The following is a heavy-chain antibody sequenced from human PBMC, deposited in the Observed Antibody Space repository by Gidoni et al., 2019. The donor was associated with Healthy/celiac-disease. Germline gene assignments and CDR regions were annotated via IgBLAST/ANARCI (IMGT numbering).Heavy chain of an antibody. CDR3: TTDWPIVGATKVGTFFWDY. J-gene: IGHJ4*02. CDR1: GFTFSNDW. D-gene: IGHD1-26*01. Sequence: EVQLVESGGGLVKPGGSLRLSCAASGFTFSNDWMSWVRQAPGKGLEWVGRIKSKTDGGTTDYAAPVKGRFTISRDDSKNTLYLQMNSLKTEDTAVYYCTTDWPIVGATKVGTFFWDYWGQGTLVTVSS. V-gene: IGHV3-15*01. CDR2: IKSKTDGGTT.